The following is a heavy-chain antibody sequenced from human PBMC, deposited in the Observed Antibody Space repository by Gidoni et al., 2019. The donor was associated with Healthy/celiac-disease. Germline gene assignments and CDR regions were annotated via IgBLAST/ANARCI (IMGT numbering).Heavy chain of an antibody. CDR1: GFTFRSYS. J-gene: IGHJ4*02. V-gene: IGHV3-48*02. CDR3: ARDISDSSGYYLDYFDY. Sequence: EVQLVESGGGLVQPGGSLRLSCAASGFTFRSYSMNWVRQAPGKGLEWVSYISSSSSTIYYADSVKGRFTISRDNAKNSLYLQMNSLRDEDTAVYYCARDISDSSGYYLDYFDYWGQGTLVTVSS. D-gene: IGHD3-22*01. CDR2: ISSSSSTI.